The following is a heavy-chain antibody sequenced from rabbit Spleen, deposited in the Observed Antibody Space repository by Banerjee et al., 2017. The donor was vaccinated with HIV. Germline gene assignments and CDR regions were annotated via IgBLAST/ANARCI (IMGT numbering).Heavy chain of an antibody. CDR1: GFSFSSSYW. J-gene: IGHJ6*01. V-gene: IGHV1S45*01. CDR3: ARDNGGDPDVFRL. CDR2: IYAGSSGST. D-gene: IGHD2-1*01. Sequence: EESGGGLVQPEGSLTLTCTASGFSFSSSYWICWVRQAPGKGLEWIACIYAGSSGSTYYASWAKGRFTISKTSSTTVTLQMTSLTAADTATYFCARDNGGDPDVFRLWGQGTLVTVS.